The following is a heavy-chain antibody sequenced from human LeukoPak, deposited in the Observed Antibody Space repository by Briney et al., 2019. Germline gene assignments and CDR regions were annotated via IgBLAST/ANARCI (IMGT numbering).Heavy chain of an antibody. CDR1: GYTFTSYG. V-gene: IGHV1-18*01. J-gene: IGHJ4*02. Sequence: RASVKVSCKASGYTFTSYGISWVRQAPGQGLEWMGWISAYNGNTNYAQKLQGRVTMTTDTSTSTAYMERRSLRSDDTAVYYCARDLPGITMIVVAVRWDYWGQGTLVTVSS. D-gene: IGHD3-22*01. CDR2: ISAYNGNT. CDR3: ARDLPGITMIVVAVRWDY.